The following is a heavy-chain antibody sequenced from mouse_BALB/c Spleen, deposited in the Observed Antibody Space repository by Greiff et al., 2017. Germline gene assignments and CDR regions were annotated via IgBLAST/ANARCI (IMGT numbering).Heavy chain of an antibody. Sequence: EVQVVESGGGLVQPGGSRKLSCAASGFTFSSFGMHWVRQAPEKGLEWVAYISSGSSTIYYADTVKGRFTISRDNPKNTLFLQMTSLRSEDTAMYYCARSLYASYAMDYWGQGTSVTVSS. D-gene: IGHD2-3*01. CDR1: GFTFSSFG. V-gene: IGHV5-17*02. J-gene: IGHJ4*01. CDR2: ISSGSSTI. CDR3: ARSLYASYAMDY.